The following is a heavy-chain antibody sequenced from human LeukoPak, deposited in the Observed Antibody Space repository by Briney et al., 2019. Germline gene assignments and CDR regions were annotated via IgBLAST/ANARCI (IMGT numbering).Heavy chain of an antibody. J-gene: IGHJ3*02. V-gene: IGHV4-59*12. Sequence: SETLSLTCTVSDGSINSFYWSWIRQPPGKGLEWIGNIYYSGSTYYNPSLKSRVTISVDTSKNQFSLKLSSVTAADTAVYYCAREEATSIQTFDIWGQGTMVTVSS. CDR2: IYYSGST. D-gene: IGHD6-6*01. CDR3: AREEATSIQTFDI. CDR1: DGSINSFY.